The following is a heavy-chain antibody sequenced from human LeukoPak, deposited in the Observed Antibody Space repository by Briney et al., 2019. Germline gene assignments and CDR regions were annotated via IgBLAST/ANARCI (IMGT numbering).Heavy chain of an antibody. Sequence: SETLSLTCSVSNYSIRRGYYWGWIRQPPGKGLEWIGNIYHTGYSYSNPSLKSRVSLSVDTSKNQFSLRLSSVTAADTAVYFCAREGAGDFYDSSGNPAGDAFDIWGQGTMVIVSS. D-gene: IGHD3-22*01. J-gene: IGHJ3*02. CDR2: IYHTGYS. CDR3: AREGAGDFYDSSGNPAGDAFDI. CDR1: NYSIRRGYY. V-gene: IGHV4-38-2*02.